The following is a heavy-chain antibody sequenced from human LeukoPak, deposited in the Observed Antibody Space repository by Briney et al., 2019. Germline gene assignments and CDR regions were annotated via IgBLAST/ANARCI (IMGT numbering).Heavy chain of an antibody. J-gene: IGHJ1*01. CDR1: GYTFTGYY. V-gene: IGHV1-2*06. CDR2: INPNSGGT. D-gene: IGHD6-19*01. CDR3: ARDHSSGWYLAEYFQH. Sequence: ASVKVSCTASGYTFTGYYMHWVRQAPGQGLEWMGRINPNSGGTNYAQKFQGRVTMTRDTSISTAYMELSRLRSDDTAMYYCARDHSSGWYLAEYFQHWGQGTLVTVSS.